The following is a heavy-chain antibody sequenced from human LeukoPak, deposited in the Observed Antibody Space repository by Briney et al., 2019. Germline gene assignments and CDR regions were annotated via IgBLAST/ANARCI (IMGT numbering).Heavy chain of an antibody. CDR2: ISGSGSGGST. CDR3: AKDQQLGGFARPNWFDP. Sequence: GGSLRLSCAASGFTFSSSAMSWVRQAPGKGLEWVSSISGSGSGGSTYYADSVKGRFTISRDNSKNTLYLQMNSLRAEDTAVYYCAKDQQLGGFARPNWFDPWGQGTLVTVSS. V-gene: IGHV3-23*01. D-gene: IGHD1-1*01. J-gene: IGHJ5*02. CDR1: GFTFSSSA.